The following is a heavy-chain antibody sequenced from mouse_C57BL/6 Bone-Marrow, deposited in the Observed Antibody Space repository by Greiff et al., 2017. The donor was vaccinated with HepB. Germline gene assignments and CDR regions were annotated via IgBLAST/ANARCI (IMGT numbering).Heavy chain of an antibody. CDR3: ARTGPRWYFDV. V-gene: IGHV1-55*01. J-gene: IGHJ1*03. CDR2: IYPGSGST. D-gene: IGHD4-1*01. CDR1: GYTFTSYW. Sequence: QVHVKQPGAELVKPGASVKMSCKASGYTFTSYWITWVKQRPGQGLEWIGDIYPGSGSTNYNEKFKSKATLTVDTSSSTAYMQLSSLTSEDSAVYYCARTGPRWYFDVWGTGTTVTVSS.